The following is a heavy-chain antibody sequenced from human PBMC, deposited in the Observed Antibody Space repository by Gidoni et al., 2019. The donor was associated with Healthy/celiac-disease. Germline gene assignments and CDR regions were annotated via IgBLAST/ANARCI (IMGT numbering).Heavy chain of an antibody. CDR3: ARQRTAAIDAFDI. J-gene: IGHJ3*02. V-gene: IGHV3-30-3*01. CDR2: ISYDGSNK. D-gene: IGHD2-2*01. Sequence: QVQLVESGVGVVQPGRSLRLSCAASGFPFSSYAMHWVRQAPGKGLEWVAVISYDGSNKYYADSVKGRFTISRDNSKNTLYLQMNSLRAEDTAVYYCARQRTAAIDAFDIWGQGTMVTVSS. CDR1: GFPFSSYA.